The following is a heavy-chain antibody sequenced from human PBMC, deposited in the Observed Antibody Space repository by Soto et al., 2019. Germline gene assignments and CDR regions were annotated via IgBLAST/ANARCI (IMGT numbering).Heavy chain of an antibody. CDR3: ARDRILAAAGTFWDWFDP. CDR2: ISGSGGST. D-gene: IGHD6-13*01. V-gene: IGHV3-23*01. Sequence: GGSLRLSCAASGFTFSSYAMSWVRQAPGKGLEWVSAISGSGGSTYYADSVKGRFTISRDNSKNTLYLQMNSLRAEDTAVYYCARDRILAAAGTFWDWFDPWGQGTLVTVSS. CDR1: GFTFSSYA. J-gene: IGHJ5*02.